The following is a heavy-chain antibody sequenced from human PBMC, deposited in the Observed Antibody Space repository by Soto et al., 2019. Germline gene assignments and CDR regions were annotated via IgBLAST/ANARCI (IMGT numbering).Heavy chain of an antibody. J-gene: IGHJ4*02. CDR3: ARESPKPDYYDTH. CDR2: IYYSGST. Sequence: SETLSLTCTVSVGSISSGGYYWIWIRHHPGKGLEWIGYIYYSGSTYYNPSLKSRVTISVDTSKNQFSLKLSSVTAADTAVYYCARESPKPDYYDTHWGQGTLVTVSS. V-gene: IGHV4-31*03. D-gene: IGHD3-22*01. CDR1: VGSISSGGYY.